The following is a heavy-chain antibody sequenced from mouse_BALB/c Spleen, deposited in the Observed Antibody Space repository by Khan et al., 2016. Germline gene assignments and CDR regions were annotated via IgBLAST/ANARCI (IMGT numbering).Heavy chain of an antibody. CDR1: AFTFSDYY. D-gene: IGHD4-1*02. Sequence: EVELVESGGGSVQPGGSLKLSCATSAFTFSDYYMYWIRQTPEKRLEWVAYISDGGGSSSYPDTVKGRFTISRDNAKNTLYLQMSRLKSEDTAMYFCVREWATGSLDYWGQGTALTVSS. V-gene: IGHV5-12*02. CDR3: VREWATGSLDY. J-gene: IGHJ2*01. CDR2: ISDGGGSS.